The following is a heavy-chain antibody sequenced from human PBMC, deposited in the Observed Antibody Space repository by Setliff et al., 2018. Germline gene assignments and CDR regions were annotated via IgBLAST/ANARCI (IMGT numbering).Heavy chain of an antibody. CDR1: GGSISSGVYY. D-gene: IGHD1-1*01. V-gene: IGHV4-39*01. CDR2: IYYRGDT. Sequence: PSETLSLTCTVSGGSISSGVYYWAWIRQPPGKGLEWIGRIYYRGDTYYNASLKSRLTLSVDTSKNQVSLNLRSVTAADTAVYYCARTGTYRYFDYWGQGALVTV. J-gene: IGHJ4*02. CDR3: ARTGTYRYFDY.